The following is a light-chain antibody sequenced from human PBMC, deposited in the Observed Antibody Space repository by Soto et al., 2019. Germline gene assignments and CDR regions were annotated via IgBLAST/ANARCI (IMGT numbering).Light chain of an antibody. Sequence: EIVLTQSPAPLSLSPGERATLSCRASQSVSSYLAWYQQKPGQAPSLLIYDASNMATGIPARFSGSGSGTDFTLTISSLEPEDFAVYYCQQRSNWLTFGGGTKVEIK. CDR1: QSVSSY. J-gene: IGKJ4*01. CDR3: QQRSNWLT. CDR2: DAS. V-gene: IGKV3-11*01.